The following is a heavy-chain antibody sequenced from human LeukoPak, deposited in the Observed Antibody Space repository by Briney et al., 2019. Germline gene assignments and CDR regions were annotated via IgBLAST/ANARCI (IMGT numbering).Heavy chain of an antibody. J-gene: IGHJ4*02. V-gene: IGHV4-31*03. CDR3: ARGGCSGGSCYSDY. Sequence: SETLSLTCTVSGGSISGGGYYWSWIRQHPGKGLEWIGYIYYSGSTYYNPSLKSRVTISVDTSKNQFSLKLSSVTAADTAVYYCARGGCSGGSCYSDYWGQGTLVTVSS. D-gene: IGHD2-15*01. CDR2: IYYSGST. CDR1: GGSISGGGYY.